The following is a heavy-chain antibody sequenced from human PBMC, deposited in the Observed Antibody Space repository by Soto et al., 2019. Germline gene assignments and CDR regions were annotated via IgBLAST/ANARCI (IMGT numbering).Heavy chain of an antibody. V-gene: IGHV4-39*01. D-gene: IGHD3-9*01. CDR3: ARHGHGYSSGLYDSFDY. Sequence: SDTLSLTCSVSGGSISSIFYYWGWIRQPPEKGLEWIGSIYYSGSTYYNPSLKSRVTISVDTSKNQFSLKLSSVSAADTAVFYCARHGHGYSSGLYDSFDYWGQGTLVTVSS. CDR2: IYYSGST. CDR1: GGSISSIFYY. J-gene: IGHJ4*02.